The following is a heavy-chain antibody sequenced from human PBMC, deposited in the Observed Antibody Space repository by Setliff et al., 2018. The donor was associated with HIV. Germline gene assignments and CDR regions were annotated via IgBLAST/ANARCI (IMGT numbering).Heavy chain of an antibody. CDR2: IIPVFGMT. V-gene: IGHV1-69*10. CDR3: ATQTVAVGAPGYFDS. D-gene: IGHD2-15*01. CDR1: GGTFSSSA. Sequence: SVKVSCKASGGTFSSSALSWVRQARGQGPEWLGGIIPVFGMTDYAQNFQGRLTITADTSTSTAYMVLLSLRSEDTAIYYCATQTVAVGAPGYFDSWGQGTLVTVSS. J-gene: IGHJ4*02.